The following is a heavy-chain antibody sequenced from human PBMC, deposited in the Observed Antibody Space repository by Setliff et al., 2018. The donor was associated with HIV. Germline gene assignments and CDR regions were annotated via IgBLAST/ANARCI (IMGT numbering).Heavy chain of an antibody. V-gene: IGHV4-38-2*01. CDR1: GYSISSGYY. CDR2: IYHSGST. D-gene: IGHD2-15*01. CDR3: ARSVGYCSGGSCSNWFDP. Sequence: SETLSLTRAVSGYSISSGYYWGWIRQPPGKGLEWIGSIYHSGSTYYNPSLKSRVTISVDTSKNQFSLKLSSVTATDTAVYYCARSVGYCSGGSCSNWFDPWGQGTLVTVSS. J-gene: IGHJ5*02.